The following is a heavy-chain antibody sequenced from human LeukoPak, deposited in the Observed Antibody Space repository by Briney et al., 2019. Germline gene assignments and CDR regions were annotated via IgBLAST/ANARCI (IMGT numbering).Heavy chain of an antibody. D-gene: IGHD3-9*01. CDR3: AKDMGRDYDILTGPVGYFDY. V-gene: IGHV3-30*02. CDR1: GFNFNSYG. Sequence: GGSLRLSCAASGFNFNSYGMHWVRQTPGKGLEWVALIRYDGSNKYYTDSVKGRFTISRDNAKNSLYLQMNSLRAEDMALYYCAKDMGRDYDILTGPVGYFDYWGQGTLVTVSS. J-gene: IGHJ4*02. CDR2: IRYDGSNK.